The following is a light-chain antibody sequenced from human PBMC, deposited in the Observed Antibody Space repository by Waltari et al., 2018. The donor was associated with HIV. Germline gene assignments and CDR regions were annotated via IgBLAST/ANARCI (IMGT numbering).Light chain of an antibody. CDR2: GAS. V-gene: IGKV3-15*01. J-gene: IGKJ2*01. CDR3: QEYNSWPPRYT. Sequence: EIVMTQSTATLSVSPGERGIVSCRASQTIGINLAWYQQKPGQGPRLLIYGASTRATGIPGRFNGTGSGTDFTLTISSLQSEDFAFYYCQEYNSWPPRYTSGQGTKVEMK. CDR1: QTIGIN.